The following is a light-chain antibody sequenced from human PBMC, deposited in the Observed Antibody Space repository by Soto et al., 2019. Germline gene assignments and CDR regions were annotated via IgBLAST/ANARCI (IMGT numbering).Light chain of an antibody. V-gene: IGKV3-11*01. CDR1: QSVRNY. CDR2: DAS. J-gene: IGKJ1*01. Sequence: EIVLTQSPGTLSLSPGERATLSCRASQSVRNYLAWYQQKPGQAPRLLIYDASNRATGIPDRFSGSGSGTDFTLTISSLEPEDFAAYYCQQRSNWPRTFGQGTKVDIK. CDR3: QQRSNWPRT.